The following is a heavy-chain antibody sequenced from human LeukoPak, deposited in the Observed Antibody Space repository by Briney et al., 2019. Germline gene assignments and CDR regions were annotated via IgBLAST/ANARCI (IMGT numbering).Heavy chain of an antibody. CDR1: GGSISSISYY. D-gene: IGHD6-25*01. J-gene: IGHJ5*02. CDR2: IYYSGST. V-gene: IGHV4-39*01. Sequence: ETLSLTCTVSGGSISSISYYWGWIRQPPGKGLEWIGSIYYSGSTYDNPSLKSRVTISVDTSKNQFSLKLSSVTAADTAVYYCARHAPPRAAGPYNWFDPWGQGTLVTVSS. CDR3: ARHAPPRAAGPYNWFDP.